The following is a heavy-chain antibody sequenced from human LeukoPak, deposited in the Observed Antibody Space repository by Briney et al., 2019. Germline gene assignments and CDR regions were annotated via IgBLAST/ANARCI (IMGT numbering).Heavy chain of an antibody. D-gene: IGHD4-17*01. CDR2: IIDSGDSS. J-gene: IGHJ4*02. V-gene: IGHV3-23*01. CDR3: AKDGVTTPYYFDY. Sequence: GGSLRLSCAASGFTFSSYAMSWVRQAPGKGLDWVSSIIDSGDSSAYADSVKGRFIISRDNSNNMLYLQMNSLRAEDTAVYYCAKDGVTTPYYFDYWGQETLVTVST. CDR1: GFTFSSYA.